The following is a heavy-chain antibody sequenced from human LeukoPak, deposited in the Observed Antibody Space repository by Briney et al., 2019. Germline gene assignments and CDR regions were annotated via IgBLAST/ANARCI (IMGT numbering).Heavy chain of an antibody. J-gene: IGHJ4*02. CDR2: INSDGNTT. D-gene: IGHD6-6*01. CDR1: GFTFSHYW. CDR3: ARDFVEFDY. Sequence: GGSLRLSCAASGFTFSHYWMHWVRQAPGKGLVWVSRINSDGNTTSYADSVKGRFTVSRDNAKNTLYLRMNSLRAEDTAVYYCARDFVEFDYWGQGTLVTVSS. V-gene: IGHV3-74*01.